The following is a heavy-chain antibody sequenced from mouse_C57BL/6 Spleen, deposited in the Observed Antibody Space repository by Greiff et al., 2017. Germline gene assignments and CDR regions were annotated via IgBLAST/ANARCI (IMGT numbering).Heavy chain of an antibody. J-gene: IGHJ2*01. Sequence: QVQLKQPGTELVKPGASVKLSCKASGYTFTSYWMHWVKPRPGQGLEWIGNINPSNGGTNYNEKFKSKATLTVDKSASTAYMQLSSLTSEDSAVYYCARLGGGSLLDYWGQGTTLTVSS. CDR1: GYTFTSYW. D-gene: IGHD4-1*01. V-gene: IGHV1-53*01. CDR2: INPSNGGT. CDR3: ARLGGGSLLDY.